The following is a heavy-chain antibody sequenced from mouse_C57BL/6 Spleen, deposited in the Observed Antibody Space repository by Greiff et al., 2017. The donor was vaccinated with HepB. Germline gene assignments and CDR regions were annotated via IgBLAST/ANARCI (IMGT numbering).Heavy chain of an antibody. CDR2: IWSDGST. D-gene: IGHD2-4*01. Sequence: QVQLKESGPGLVAPSQSLSITCTVSGFSLTSYGVHWVRQPPGKGLEWLVVIWSDGSTTYNSALKSRLSISKDNSKSQVFLKMNSLQTDDTAMYYCARHDYDVYYAMDYWGQGTSVTVSS. V-gene: IGHV2-6-1*01. CDR1: GFSLTSYG. J-gene: IGHJ4*01. CDR3: ARHDYDVYYAMDY.